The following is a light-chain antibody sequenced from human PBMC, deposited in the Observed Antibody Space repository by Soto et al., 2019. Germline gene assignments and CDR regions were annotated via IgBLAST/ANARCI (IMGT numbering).Light chain of an antibody. CDR2: GAS. CDR3: QQYNNGWT. CDR1: QSVSSS. Sequence: EIVMTQSPATLSVSPGERATLSYRASQSVSSSLSWYQQKPGQAPRLLIYGASTRDTGIPARFSGSGSETEFTLTISSLQSEDSAVYYCQQYNNGWTFGQGTKVEIK. V-gene: IGKV3-15*01. J-gene: IGKJ1*01.